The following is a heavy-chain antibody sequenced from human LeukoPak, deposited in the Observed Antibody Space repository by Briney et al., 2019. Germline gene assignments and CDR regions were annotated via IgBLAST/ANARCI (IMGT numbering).Heavy chain of an antibody. V-gene: IGHV5-51*01. CDR1: GYSFTSYW. CDR3: ARHRPQETYRDYDFWSGYYRYYYMDV. D-gene: IGHD3-3*01. Sequence: GESLKISCKGSGYSFTSYWIGWVRQMPGKGLEWMGIIYPGDSDTRYSPSFQGQVTISADKSISTAYLQWSSLKASDTAMYYCARHRPQETYRDYDFWSGYYRYYYMDVWGKGTTVTVSS. J-gene: IGHJ6*03. CDR2: IYPGDSDT.